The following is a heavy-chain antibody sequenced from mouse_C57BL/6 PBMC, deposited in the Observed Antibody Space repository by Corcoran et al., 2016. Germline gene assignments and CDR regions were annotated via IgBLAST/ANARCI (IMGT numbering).Heavy chain of an antibody. J-gene: IGHJ4*01. CDR1: GYTFTSYG. CDR2: IYPRSGNT. V-gene: IGHV1-81*01. Sequence: VQLQQSGAELARPGASVKLSCKASGYTFTSYGISWVKQRTGQGLEWIGEIYPRSGNTYYNEKFKGKATLTADKSSSTAYMELRSLTSEDSAVYFCASPNYYGSSYSYAMDYWGQGTSVTVSS. D-gene: IGHD1-1*01. CDR3: ASPNYYGSSYSYAMDY.